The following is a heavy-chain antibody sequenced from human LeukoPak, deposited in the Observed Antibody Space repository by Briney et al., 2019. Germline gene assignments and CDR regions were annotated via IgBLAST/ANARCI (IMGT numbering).Heavy chain of an antibody. J-gene: IGHJ6*03. V-gene: IGHV4-4*02. CDR1: GGSISSSNW. CDR2: IYHSGST. CDR3: AREAGPIYFYYMDV. Sequence: PSETLSLTCAVSGGSISSSNWWSWVRQPPGKGLEWIGEIYHSGSTYYNPPLKSRVTISVDTSKNQFSLKLSSVTAADTAVYYCAREAGPIYFYYMDVWGKGTTVTVSS.